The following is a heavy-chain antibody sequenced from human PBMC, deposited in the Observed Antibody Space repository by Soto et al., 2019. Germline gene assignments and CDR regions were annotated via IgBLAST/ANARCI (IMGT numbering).Heavy chain of an antibody. Sequence: GGSLRLSCAASGFTLRTYTMNWVRQAPGKGLEWVSSISISSSDRYYADSVRGRFTISRDNAKNALYLQMNSMRADDTAVYFCVRGMNPLFGGQGTLVTVSS. CDR1: GFTLRTYT. J-gene: IGHJ4*01. V-gene: IGHV3-21*06. CDR3: VRGMNPLF. CDR2: ISISSSDR.